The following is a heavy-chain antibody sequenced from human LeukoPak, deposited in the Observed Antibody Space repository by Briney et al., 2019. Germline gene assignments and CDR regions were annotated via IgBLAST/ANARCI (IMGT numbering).Heavy chain of an antibody. J-gene: IGHJ4*02. CDR1: GFPFSNYG. CDR2: ISSSGSTI. Sequence: SGGSLRLSCAASGFPFSNYGMNWVRQAPGKGLEWVSYISSSGSTIYYADSVKGRFTISRDNAKNSLYLQMNSLRAEDTAVYYCARSYSGSYFPDSWGQGTLVTVSS. CDR3: ARSYSGSYFPDS. D-gene: IGHD1-26*01. V-gene: IGHV3-48*04.